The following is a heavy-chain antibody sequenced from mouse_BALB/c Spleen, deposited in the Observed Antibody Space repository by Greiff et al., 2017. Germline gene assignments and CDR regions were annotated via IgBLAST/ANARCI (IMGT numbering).Heavy chain of an antibody. CDR3: TRGGLLASSLYYYAMDY. V-gene: IGHV1S22*01. Sequence: LQQPGSELVRPGASVKLSCKASGYTFTSYWMHWVKQRPGQGLEWIGYIYPGSGSTNYDEKVKSKATLTVDTSSSTAYMQLSSLTSEDSAVYYCTRGGLLASSLYYYAMDYWGQGTSVTVSS. CDR1: GYTFTSYW. D-gene: IGHD2-3*01. J-gene: IGHJ4*01. CDR2: IYPGSGST.